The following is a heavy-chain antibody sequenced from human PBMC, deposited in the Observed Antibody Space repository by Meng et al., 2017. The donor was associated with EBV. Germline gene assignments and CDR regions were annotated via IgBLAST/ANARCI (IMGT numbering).Heavy chain of an antibody. CDR1: GGPFRYYA. D-gene: IGHD3-10*01. J-gene: IGHJ4*02. Sequence: VQLVQSAAEGKKPGSSVKVSCKTSGGPFRYYAISWVRQATGQGLEWLGGSLPRLGAPNYAQKFHGRVKITADESTSTHYMDLSSLRSEDTAIYYCASESGRGYTPDYWGQGTLVTVSS. CDR3: ASESGRGYTPDY. V-gene: IGHV1-69*01. CDR2: SLPRLGAP.